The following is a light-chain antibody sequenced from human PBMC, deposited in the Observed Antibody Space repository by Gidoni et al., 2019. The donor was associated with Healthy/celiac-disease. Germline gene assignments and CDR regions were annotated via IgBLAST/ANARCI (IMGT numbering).Light chain of an antibody. CDR2: DAS. CDR1: QDISNY. Sequence: DIQMTKSPSSLSASVGERGTITCQASQDISNYLKWYQQKPGKAPKLLIYDASNLETGVPSRFSGSGSGTDFTFTISSLQPEDFATYYCQQYDNLLLTFGGGTKVEIK. V-gene: IGKV1-33*01. J-gene: IGKJ4*01. CDR3: QQYDNLLLT.